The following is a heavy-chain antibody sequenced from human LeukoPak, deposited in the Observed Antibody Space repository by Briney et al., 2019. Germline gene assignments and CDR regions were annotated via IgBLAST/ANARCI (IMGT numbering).Heavy chain of an antibody. CDR3: ARELVRGKLSF. Sequence: GGSLRLSCAASGFTFSNYGMNWVRQAPGKGLEWVSSISTSSSYTFYADSVRGRFTISRDNAKNSLYLQMNSLTAEDTAVYYCARELVRGKLSFWGQGTPVTVSS. D-gene: IGHD3-10*01. V-gene: IGHV3-21*01. CDR1: GFTFSNYG. J-gene: IGHJ4*01. CDR2: ISTSSSYT.